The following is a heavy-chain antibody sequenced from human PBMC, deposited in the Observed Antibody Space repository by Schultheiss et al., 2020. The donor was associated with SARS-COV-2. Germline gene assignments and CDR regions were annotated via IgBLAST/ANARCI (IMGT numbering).Heavy chain of an antibody. J-gene: IGHJ6*02. CDR1: GYTFTGYY. D-gene: IGHD2-2*01. Sequence: ASVKVSCKASGYTFTGYYMHWVRQAPGQGLEWMGWINPNSGGTNYAQKFQGWVTMTRDTSISTAYMELSRLRSDDTAVYYCAREEVVVVPAAIPYYYYYGMDVWGQGTMVTVSS. CDR2: INPNSGGT. CDR3: AREEVVVVPAAIPYYYYYGMDV. V-gene: IGHV1-2*04.